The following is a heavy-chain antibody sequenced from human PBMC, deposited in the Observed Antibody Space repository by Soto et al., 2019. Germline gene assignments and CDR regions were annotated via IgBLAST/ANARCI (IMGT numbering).Heavy chain of an antibody. Sequence: GGSLRLSCAASGFTFTRYSMNWVRQAPGKGLEWVSSISSTTNYIYYGDSMKGRFTISRDNAKNSLYLEMNSLRAEDTAVYYCARESEDLTSNFDYWGQGTLITVSS. J-gene: IGHJ4*02. V-gene: IGHV3-21*06. CDR3: ARESEDLTSNFDY. CDR1: GFTFTRYS. CDR2: ISSTTNYI.